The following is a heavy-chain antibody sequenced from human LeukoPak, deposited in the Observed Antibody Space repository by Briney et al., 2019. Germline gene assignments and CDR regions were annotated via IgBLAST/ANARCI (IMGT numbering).Heavy chain of an antibody. CDR2: ISWDGGST. Sequence: GGSLRLSCAASGFTFDDYAMHWVRQAPGKGLEWVSLISWDGGSTYYADSVKGRFTISRDNSKNSLYLQMNSLRAEDTAVYYCAKDLKYYGSGSYDLDYWGQGTLVTVSS. J-gene: IGHJ4*02. D-gene: IGHD3-10*01. CDR1: GFTFDDYA. V-gene: IGHV3-43D*03. CDR3: AKDLKYYGSGSYDLDY.